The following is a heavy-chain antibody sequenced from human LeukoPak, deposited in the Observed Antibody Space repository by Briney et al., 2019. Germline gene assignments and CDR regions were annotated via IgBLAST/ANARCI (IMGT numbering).Heavy chain of an antibody. D-gene: IGHD2-21*02. CDR3: AKVDRVAYCGGDCYSRDYYGMDV. Sequence: QPGGSLRLSCAASGFTFSSYAMSWVRQAPGKGLEWVSAISGSGGSTYYADSVKGRFTISRDNSKNTLYLQMNSLRAEDTAVYYCAKVDRVAYCGGDCYSRDYYGMDVWGQGTTVTVSS. J-gene: IGHJ6*02. CDR2: ISGSGGST. V-gene: IGHV3-23*01. CDR1: GFTFSSYA.